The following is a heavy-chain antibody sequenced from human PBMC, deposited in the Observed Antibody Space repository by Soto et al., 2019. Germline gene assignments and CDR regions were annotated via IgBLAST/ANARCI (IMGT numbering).Heavy chain of an antibody. CDR2: VWYDGKNK. V-gene: IGHV3-33*01. CDR3: ARGSGAYYYYMDV. J-gene: IGHJ6*03. Sequence: QVQLVESGGGVVQPGRSLRVSCAASGFTFSSHGMHWVRQAPGKGLEWVAVVWYDGKNKYYADSVKGRFTISRDNSKNTLYMQMNSLRADDTAVYYCARGSGAYYYYMDVWGKGTTVTVSS. CDR1: GFTFSSHG.